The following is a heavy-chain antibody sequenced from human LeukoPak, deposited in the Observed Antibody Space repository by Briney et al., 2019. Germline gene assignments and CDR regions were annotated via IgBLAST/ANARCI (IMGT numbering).Heavy chain of an antibody. J-gene: IGHJ4*02. V-gene: IGHV4-39*01. CDR1: GGSISSSTYY. CDR2: IYYSRST. D-gene: IGHD3-22*01. CDR3: ATPNDSSGYRPFDY. Sequence: SETLSLTCTVSGGSISSSTYYWTWLRHPPGTGLEWIGNIYYSRSTYYNPSLKSRVTISVHTSKNQFSLKLSSVTAADTAVYYCATPNDSSGYRPFDYWGQGTLVTVSS.